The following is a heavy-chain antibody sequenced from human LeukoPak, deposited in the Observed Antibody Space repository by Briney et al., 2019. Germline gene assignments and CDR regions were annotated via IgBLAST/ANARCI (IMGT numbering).Heavy chain of an antibody. CDR3: ARDQGIFDY. CDR2: ISSSSKTI. J-gene: IGHJ4*02. V-gene: IGHV3-48*01. CDR1: GFTFSIYV. Sequence: GGSLRLSCAASGFTFSIYVMTWVRQAPGKGLEWVSYISSSSKTIYYADSVKGRFTISRDNAKNSLYLQMNSLRGEDSAVYYCARDQGIFDYWGQGTLVTVSS.